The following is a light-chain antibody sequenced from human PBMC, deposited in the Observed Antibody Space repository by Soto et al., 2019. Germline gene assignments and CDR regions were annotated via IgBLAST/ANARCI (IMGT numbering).Light chain of an antibody. V-gene: IGLV1-47*01. J-gene: IGLJ3*02. CDR3: FSYAGSSTWV. CDR2: GND. Sequence: QSLLTQPPSASGTPGQRVTTSCSGSGSNIGTNYVYWYQQLPGSAPKLLIYGNDQRPSGVPDRFSGSKSGTSASLAISGVRSEDEADYFCFSYAGSSTWVFGGGTKLTVL. CDR1: GSNIGTNY.